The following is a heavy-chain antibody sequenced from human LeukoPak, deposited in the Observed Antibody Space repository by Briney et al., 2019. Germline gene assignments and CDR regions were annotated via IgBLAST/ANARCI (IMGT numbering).Heavy chain of an antibody. CDR3: ARDIGSRDAFDI. J-gene: IGHJ3*02. CDR2: INPNSGGT. D-gene: IGHD5/OR15-5a*01. Sequence: ASVKVSCKASGYAFTGYYMHWVRQAPGQGLEWMGWINPNSGGTNYAQKFQGRVTMTRDTSISTAYMELSRLRSDDTAVYYCARDIGSRDAFDIWGQGTMVTVSS. V-gene: IGHV1-2*02. CDR1: GYAFTGYY.